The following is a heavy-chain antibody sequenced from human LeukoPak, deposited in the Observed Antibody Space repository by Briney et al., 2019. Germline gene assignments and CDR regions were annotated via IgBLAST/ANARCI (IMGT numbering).Heavy chain of an antibody. V-gene: IGHV3-30-3*01. CDR3: ARNYYYDNSGYYYPYYGMDV. J-gene: IGHJ6*02. Sequence: PGRSLRLSCAASGFTFSNSAMHWVRQAPGKGLEWVAVISYDGTNKCYADSVKGRFTISRDNSKNTLYLQMNSLRAEDTAVYYCARNYYYDNSGYYYPYYGMDVWGQGTTVTVSS. D-gene: IGHD3-22*01. CDR1: GFTFSNSA. CDR2: ISYDGTNK.